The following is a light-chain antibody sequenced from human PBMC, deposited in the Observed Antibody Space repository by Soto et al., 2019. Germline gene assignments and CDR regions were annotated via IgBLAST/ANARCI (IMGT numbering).Light chain of an antibody. J-gene: IGLJ2*01. CDR3: SSCTSSNTHVV. CDR1: SSDIGGCNY. Sequence: QSALTQPASVSGSPGQSITISCTGTSSDIGGCNYVSWYQQYPGKAPKLMIYDVTNRPSGVSNRFSGSKSGNTASLTISGLQAEDEADYYCSSCTSSNTHVVFGGGTKLTVL. CDR2: DVT. V-gene: IGLV2-14*01.